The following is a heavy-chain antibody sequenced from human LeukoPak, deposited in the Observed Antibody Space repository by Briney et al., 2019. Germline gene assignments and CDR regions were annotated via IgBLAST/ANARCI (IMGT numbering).Heavy chain of an antibody. CDR2: IYYSGST. CDR1: GGSISSGDYY. Sequence: SETLSLTCTVSGGSISSGDYYWRWIRQPPGKGLEWIGSIYYSGSTYYIPSPKSRVTISVATSKKPRSLKLSSVTAADTAVYYCAREVEWLLVSLPDVAFDIWGQGTMVTVYS. D-gene: IGHD3-3*01. V-gene: IGHV4-30-4*01. CDR3: AREVEWLLVSLPDVAFDI. J-gene: IGHJ3*02.